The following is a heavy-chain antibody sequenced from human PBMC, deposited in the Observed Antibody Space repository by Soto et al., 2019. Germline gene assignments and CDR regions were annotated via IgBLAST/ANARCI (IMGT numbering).Heavy chain of an antibody. CDR3: AKDLPIPPYGYSRAFDI. CDR2: ISGSGGST. J-gene: IGHJ3*02. Sequence: WGSLRLSCSASGFTFSSYAMSWVRQAPGKGLEWVSAISGSGGSTYYADSVKGRFTISRDNSKNTLYLQMNSLRAEDTAVYYCAKDLPIPPYGYSRAFDIWGQGTMVTVSS. D-gene: IGHD4-17*01. CDR1: GFTFSSYA. V-gene: IGHV3-23*01.